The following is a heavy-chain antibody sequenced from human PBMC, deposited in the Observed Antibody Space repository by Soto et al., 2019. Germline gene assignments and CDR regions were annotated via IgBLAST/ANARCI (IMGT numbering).Heavy chain of an antibody. J-gene: IGHJ4*02. D-gene: IGHD4-17*01. V-gene: IGHV3-23*01. Sequence: GGSLRLSCAASGFTFSSYAMSWVRQAPGKGLEWVSAISGSGGSTYYADSVKGRFTISRDNSKNTLYLQMNSLRAEDTAVYYCAKDPTVHGPRYVSGKFDYWGQGTLVTVSS. CDR1: GFTFSSYA. CDR2: ISGSGGST. CDR3: AKDPTVHGPRYVSGKFDY.